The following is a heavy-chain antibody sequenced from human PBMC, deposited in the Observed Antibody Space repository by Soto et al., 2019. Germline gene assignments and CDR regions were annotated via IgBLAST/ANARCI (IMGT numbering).Heavy chain of an antibody. J-gene: IGHJ4*02. V-gene: IGHV3-74*01. CDR1: GFTFSSYG. Sequence: PRGSLRLSCAASGFTFSSYGMHWVRQAPGKGLVWVSGICGDGSTKSYADSVKGRFTVSRDSAKNTLYLQMNSLRAEDTAVYYCARDSSGSCDYWGQGTLVTVSS. CDR3: ARDSSGSCDY. CDR2: ICGDGSTK.